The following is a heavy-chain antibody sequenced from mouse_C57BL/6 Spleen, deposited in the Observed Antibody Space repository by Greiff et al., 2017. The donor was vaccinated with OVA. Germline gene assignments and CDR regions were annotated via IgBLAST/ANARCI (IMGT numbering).Heavy chain of an antibody. Sequence: VQLQQSGAELVRPGTSVKVSCKASGYAFTNYLIEWVKQRPGQGLEWIGVINPGSGGTNYNEKFKGKATLTADKSSSTAYMQLSSLTSEDSAVYFCAREGGIYYGSSYDWYFDVWGTGTTVTVSS. CDR2: INPGSGGT. J-gene: IGHJ1*03. V-gene: IGHV1-54*01. CDR1: GYAFTNYL. CDR3: AREGGIYYGSSYDWYFDV. D-gene: IGHD1-1*01.